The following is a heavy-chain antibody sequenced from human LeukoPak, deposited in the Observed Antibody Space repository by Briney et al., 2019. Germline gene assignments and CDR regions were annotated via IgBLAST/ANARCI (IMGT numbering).Heavy chain of an antibody. CDR1: GFTFSSYA. Sequence: PGGSLRLSCAASGFTFSSYAMSWVRQAPGKGLEWVSAISGSGGSTYYADSVRGRFTVSRDNSKNTVILQMNSLRAEDTAMYYCGRVGYSSSWYNLDYWGQGTLVTVSP. CDR2: ISGSGGST. CDR3: GRVGYSSSWYNLDY. J-gene: IGHJ4*02. D-gene: IGHD6-13*01. V-gene: IGHV3-23*01.